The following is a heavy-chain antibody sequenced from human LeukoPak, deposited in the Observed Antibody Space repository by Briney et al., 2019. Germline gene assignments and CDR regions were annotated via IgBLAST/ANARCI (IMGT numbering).Heavy chain of an antibody. CDR2: INHSGST. J-gene: IGHJ4*01. CDR3: ARAWYSSSWFDY. D-gene: IGHD6-13*01. Sequence: SETLSLTCAVYGGSFSGYYWSWIRQPPGKGLEWIGEINHSGSTNYNPSLKSRVTISVDTSKNQFSLKLSSVTAADTAVYYCARAWYSSSWFDYWGQGTLVTVTS. CDR1: GGSFSGYY. V-gene: IGHV4-34*01.